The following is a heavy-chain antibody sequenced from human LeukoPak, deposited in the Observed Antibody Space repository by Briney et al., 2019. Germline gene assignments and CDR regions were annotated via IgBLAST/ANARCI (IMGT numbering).Heavy chain of an antibody. CDR3: AKEVTIFGGSSDY. Sequence: PGGSLRLSCAASGFTFSSYAMSWVRQAPGKGLEWVSAISGSGGSTFYADSVKGRFTISRDNSKNTLYPQMNSLRAEDTAVYYCAKEVTIFGGSSDYWGQGTLVTVSS. J-gene: IGHJ4*02. V-gene: IGHV3-23*01. CDR1: GFTFSSYA. CDR2: ISGSGGST. D-gene: IGHD3-3*01.